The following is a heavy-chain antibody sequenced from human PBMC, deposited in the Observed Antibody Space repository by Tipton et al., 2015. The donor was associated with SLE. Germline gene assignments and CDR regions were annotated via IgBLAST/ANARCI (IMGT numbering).Heavy chain of an antibody. V-gene: IGHV4-31*03. CDR1: GGSISSGGYY. J-gene: IGHJ4*02. CDR3: ASCGYSYGCYFDY. D-gene: IGHD5-18*01. CDR2: IYYSGST. Sequence: TLSLTCTVSGGSISSGGYYWSWIRQHPGKGLEWIGYIYYSGSTYYNPSLKSRVTISVDTSKNQFSLKLSSVTAADTAVYYCASCGYSYGCYFDYWGQGTLVTVSS.